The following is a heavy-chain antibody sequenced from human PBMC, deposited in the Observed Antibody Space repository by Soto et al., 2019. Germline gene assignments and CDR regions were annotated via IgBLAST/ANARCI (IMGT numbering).Heavy chain of an antibody. J-gene: IGHJ4*02. CDR1: GFTFTDYS. V-gene: IGHV3-21*05. D-gene: IGHD4-17*01. CDR2: ISSTSNIA. Sequence: GGSLRLSCEGSGFTFTDYSMLWVRQAPGKGLEWVSYISSTSNIAFYVDSVEGRFTTSRDNAKNSLYLQMNSLRDEDTAVYYCASCYGDYEFPCEYWGQGTLVTVSS. CDR3: ASCYGDYEFPCEY.